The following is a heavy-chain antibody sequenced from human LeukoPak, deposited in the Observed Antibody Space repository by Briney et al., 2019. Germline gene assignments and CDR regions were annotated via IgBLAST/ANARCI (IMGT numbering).Heavy chain of an antibody. J-gene: IGHJ4*02. CDR2: ISSSGSTI. CDR1: GFTFSDYY. D-gene: IGHD1-26*01. Sequence: GGSLRLSCAASGFTFSDYYMSWIRQAPGKGLEGVSYISSSGSTIYYAGSVKGRFTISRDNAKNSLYLQMNSLRAEDTAVYYCARDGGFWELPYFDYWGQGTLVTVSS. CDR3: ARDGGFWELPYFDY. V-gene: IGHV3-11*01.